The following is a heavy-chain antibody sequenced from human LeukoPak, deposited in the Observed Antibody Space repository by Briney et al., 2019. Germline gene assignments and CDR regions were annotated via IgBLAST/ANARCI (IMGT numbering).Heavy chain of an antibody. CDR1: GFTVSSNY. V-gene: IGHV3-23*03. J-gene: IGHJ4*02. D-gene: IGHD2-2*01. CDR2: ISDGTTFSDGGTT. CDR3: AKVEAGVCCSSTSPPYFDY. Sequence: GGSLRLSCAASGFTVSSNYMGWVRQAPGKGLKWVSVISDGTTFSDGGTTYYTDSVKGRFTISRDNSKNTLYLQMNSLRAEDTAVYYCAKVEAGVCCSSTSPPYFDYWGQGTLVTVSS.